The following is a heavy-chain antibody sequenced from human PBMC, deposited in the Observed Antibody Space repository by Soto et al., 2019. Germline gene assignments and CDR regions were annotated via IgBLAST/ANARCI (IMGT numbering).Heavy chain of an antibody. V-gene: IGHV3-30*18. J-gene: IGHJ6*02. CDR2: TSYDGSNE. Sequence: PGGSLRLSCVDSGFTFSSSGIHWVRQAPGKGLEWVALTSYDGSNEYYADSVKGRFTISRDNSKNTLYLQMNSLRAEDTAVYYCAKDFVDTGIYGMYVRGQGTTVTVSS. CDR1: GFTFSSSG. D-gene: IGHD5-18*01. CDR3: AKDFVDTGIYGMYV.